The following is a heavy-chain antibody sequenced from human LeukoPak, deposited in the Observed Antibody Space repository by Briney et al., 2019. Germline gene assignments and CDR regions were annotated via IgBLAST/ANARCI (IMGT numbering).Heavy chain of an antibody. V-gene: IGHV1-8*01. CDR1: GYTFTSYD. Sequence: GASVNVSCKASGYTFTSYDINWVRQATGQGLEWMGWMNPNSGKTGYAQKFQARVTMTRNTSISTAYMELGSLRSEDTAVYYCARVAAAGEWYFQHWGQGTLVTVSS. D-gene: IGHD6-13*01. CDR3: ARVAAAGEWYFQH. CDR2: MNPNSGKT. J-gene: IGHJ1*01.